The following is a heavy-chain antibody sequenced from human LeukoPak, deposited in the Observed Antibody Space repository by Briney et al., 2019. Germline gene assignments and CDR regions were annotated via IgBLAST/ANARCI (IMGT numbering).Heavy chain of an antibody. J-gene: IGHJ4*02. V-gene: IGHV4-38-2*02. Sequence: SETLSLTCTVSGYFISSGYYWGWIRQPPGKGLEWIGSIYHSGSTYYNPSLKSRVTISVDTSKNQFSLKLSSVTAADTAVYYCAGDMTTVTTEDYWGQGTLVTVSS. D-gene: IGHD4-17*01. CDR1: GYFISSGYY. CDR3: AGDMTTVTTEDY. CDR2: IYHSGST.